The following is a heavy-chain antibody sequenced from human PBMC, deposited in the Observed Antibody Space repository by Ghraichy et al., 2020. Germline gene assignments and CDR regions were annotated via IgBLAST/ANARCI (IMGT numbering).Heavy chain of an antibody. J-gene: IGHJ3*02. D-gene: IGHD3-3*01. CDR1: GGSFSGYY. Sequence: SETLSLTCAVYGGSFSGYYWSWIRQPPGKGLEWIGEINHSGSTNYNPSLKSRVTISVDTSKNQFSLKLSSVTAADTAVYYCARTLWRITIFGVVNNDAFDIWGQGTMVTVSS. V-gene: IGHV4-34*01. CDR3: ARTLWRITIFGVVNNDAFDI. CDR2: INHSGST.